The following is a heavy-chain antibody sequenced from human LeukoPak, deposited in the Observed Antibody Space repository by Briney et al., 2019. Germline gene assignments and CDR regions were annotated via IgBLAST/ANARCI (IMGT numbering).Heavy chain of an antibody. CDR3: VRHERWFGGAYFDY. CDR1: GRSISNYY. Sequence: SETLSLTCTVSGRSISNYYWSWIRQPPGKGLEWIGSIYYSGSTYYNPSLKSRVTTSVDTSNNQFSLKLSSVTAADTAVYYCVRHERWFGGAYFDYWGQGTLVTVSS. D-gene: IGHD3-10*01. CDR2: IYYSGST. J-gene: IGHJ4*02. V-gene: IGHV4-59*05.